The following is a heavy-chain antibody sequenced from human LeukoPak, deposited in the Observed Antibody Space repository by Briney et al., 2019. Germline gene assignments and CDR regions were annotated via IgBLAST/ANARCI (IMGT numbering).Heavy chain of an antibody. Sequence: ASVKVSCKASGGTFSSYAISWVRQAPGQGLEWMGGIIPIFGTANYAQKFQGRVTITADKSTSTAYMELSSLRSEDTAVYYCARGTLSWDHYYYYGMDVWGKGTPVTVSS. CDR3: ARGTLSWDHYYYYGMDV. D-gene: IGHD6-13*01. CDR2: IIPIFGTA. CDR1: GGTFSSYA. J-gene: IGHJ6*04. V-gene: IGHV1-69*06.